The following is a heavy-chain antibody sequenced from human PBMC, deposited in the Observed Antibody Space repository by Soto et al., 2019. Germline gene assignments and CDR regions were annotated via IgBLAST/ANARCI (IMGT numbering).Heavy chain of an antibody. Sequence: QLQLQESGSGLVKPSQTLSLTCAVSGGSISSGGYSWSWIRQPPGKGLEWIGYIYHSGSTYYNPSLKSRVTISVDRSKNQLSLKRSSLTAADTAVYYCARGADIVAGGFDYWGQGTLVTVSS. D-gene: IGHD5-12*01. CDR3: ARGADIVAGGFDY. CDR1: GGSISSGGYS. CDR2: IYHSGST. V-gene: IGHV4-30-2*01. J-gene: IGHJ4*02.